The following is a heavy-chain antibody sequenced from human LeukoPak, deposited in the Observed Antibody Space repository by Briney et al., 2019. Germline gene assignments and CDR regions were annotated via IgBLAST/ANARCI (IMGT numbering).Heavy chain of an antibody. CDR1: GFTFSSYA. CDR2: ISGSGGST. CDR3: AKTYCGGDCYGYYYYGMDV. J-gene: IGHJ6*02. V-gene: IGHV3-23*01. Sequence: GGSLRLSCAASGFTFSSYAMSWVRQAPGKGLEWVSAISGSGGSTYYADSVKGRFTISRDNSKNTLYLQMNSLRAEDTAVYYCAKTYCGGDCYGYYYYGMDVWGQGTTVTVSS. D-gene: IGHD2-21*02.